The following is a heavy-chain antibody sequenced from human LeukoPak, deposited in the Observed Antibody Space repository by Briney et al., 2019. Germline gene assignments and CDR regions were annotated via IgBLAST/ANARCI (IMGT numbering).Heavy chain of an antibody. CDR3: ATLIRTTGTTEADY. J-gene: IGHJ4*02. V-gene: IGHV4-59*12. D-gene: IGHD1-1*01. CDR1: GGSISSYY. CDR2: IYYSGST. Sequence: PSETLSLTCTVSGGSISSYYWSWIRQPPGKGLEWIGYIYYSGSTNYNPSLKSRVTISVDTSKNQFSLKLSSVTAADTAVYYCATLIRTTGTTEADYWGQGTLVTVSS.